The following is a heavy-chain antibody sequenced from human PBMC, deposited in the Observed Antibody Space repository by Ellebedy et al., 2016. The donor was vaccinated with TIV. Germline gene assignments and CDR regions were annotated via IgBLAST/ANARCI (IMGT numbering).Heavy chain of an antibody. CDR3: VLVAALRDRYYYYGVGV. J-gene: IGHJ6*02. CDR2: MYYSGST. CDR1: GGSISSSTYF. D-gene: IGHD2-2*01. Sequence: MPSETLSLTCTVSGGSISSSTYFWGWIRQPPGQGLEWFGSMYYSGSTYYNPSLKSRFTISVDTSKSQFSLDLTSVTAADTAVYYCVLVAALRDRYYYYGVGVWGQGTTVTVSS. V-gene: IGHV4-39*07.